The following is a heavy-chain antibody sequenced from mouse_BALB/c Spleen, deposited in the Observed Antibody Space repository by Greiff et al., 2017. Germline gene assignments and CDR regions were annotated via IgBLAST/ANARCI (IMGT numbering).Heavy chain of an antibody. V-gene: IGHV5-9-3*01. Sequence: EVQLVESGGGLVKPGGSLKLSCAASGFTFSSYAMSWVRQTPEKRLEWVATISSGGSYTYYPDSVKGRFTISRDNAKNTLYLQMSSLRSEDTAMYYCARGGEVYLYAMDYWGQGTSVTVSS. CDR3: ARGGEVYLYAMDY. J-gene: IGHJ4*01. CDR2: ISSGGSYT. D-gene: IGHD5-1*01. CDR1: GFTFSSYA.